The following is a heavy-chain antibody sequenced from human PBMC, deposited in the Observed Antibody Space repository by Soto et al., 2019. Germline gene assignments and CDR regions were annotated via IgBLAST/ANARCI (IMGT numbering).Heavy chain of an antibody. CDR2: ISFDGNIK. V-gene: IGHV3-30-3*01. CDR1: GFTFSDYA. D-gene: IGHD2-8*01. CDR3: ARASRRYCTSLSCLGLYGLDV. Sequence: QVQLVESGGGVVQPGRSLRLSCAASGFTFSDYAMHWVRHVPGQGLEWVAVISFDGNIKYDADSVKGRFTISRDNFKNAQFLQMESLKGEDMAVYSCARASRRYCTSLSCLGLYGLDVWGQGTAVTVSS. J-gene: IGHJ6*02.